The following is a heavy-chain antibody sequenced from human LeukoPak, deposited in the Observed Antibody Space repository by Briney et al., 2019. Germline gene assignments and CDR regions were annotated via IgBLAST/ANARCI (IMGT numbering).Heavy chain of an antibody. CDR3: ARMRAIAATGISGGDY. CDR2: IHHSGST. Sequence: SETLSLTCAVYGGSFSGFYWSWIRQPPGKGLEWIGEIHHSGSTNYNPSLKSRVTISVDTSKNQFSLKMSSVTAADTAVYYCARMRAIAATGISGGDYWGQGTLVTVSS. V-gene: IGHV4-34*01. CDR1: GGSFSGFY. J-gene: IGHJ4*02. D-gene: IGHD6-13*01.